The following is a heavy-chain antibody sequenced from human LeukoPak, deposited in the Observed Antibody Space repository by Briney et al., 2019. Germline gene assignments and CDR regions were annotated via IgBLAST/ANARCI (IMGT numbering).Heavy chain of an antibody. CDR2: INHSGST. CDR3: ARAPYCSSTSCYKGYGEFDY. D-gene: IGHD2-2*02. Sequence: SETLSLTRAVYGGSFSGYYWSWIRQPPGKGLEWIGEINHSGSTNYNPSLRSRVTISVDTSKNQFSLKLSSVTAADTAVYYCARAPYCSSTSCYKGYGEFDYWGQGTLVTVSS. J-gene: IGHJ4*02. CDR1: GGSFSGYY. V-gene: IGHV4-34*01.